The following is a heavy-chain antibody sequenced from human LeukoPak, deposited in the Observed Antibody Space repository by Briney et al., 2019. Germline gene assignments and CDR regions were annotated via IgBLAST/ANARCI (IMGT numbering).Heavy chain of an antibody. CDR1: GFTFSSYA. D-gene: IGHD4-17*01. CDR3: AEGGGDYVSYFDY. V-gene: IGHV3-23*01. CDR2: ISGSGGST. J-gene: IGHJ4*02. Sequence: GGSLRLSCAASGFTFSSYAMSWVRQAPGKGLEWVSAISGSGGSTYYADSVKGRFTISRDNSKNTLYLQMNSLRAEDTAVYYCAEGGGDYVSYFDYWGQGTLVTVSS.